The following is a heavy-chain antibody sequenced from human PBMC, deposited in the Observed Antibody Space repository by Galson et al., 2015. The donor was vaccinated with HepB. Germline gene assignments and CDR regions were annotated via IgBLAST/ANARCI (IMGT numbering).Heavy chain of an antibody. V-gene: IGHV3-21*01. CDR3: ARGGLQKQRNDYFDF. D-gene: IGHD3-10*01. CDR2: ISPNDDYI. Sequence: SLRLSCAASGFTSRSYSMNWVRQAPGKGLEWVSSISPNDDYIYYAETLRGRLSISRDNARNSLYLQMNSLRAEDTAVYYCARGGLQKQRNDYFDFWGRGTLVTVSS. CDR1: GFTSRSYS. J-gene: IGHJ4*02.